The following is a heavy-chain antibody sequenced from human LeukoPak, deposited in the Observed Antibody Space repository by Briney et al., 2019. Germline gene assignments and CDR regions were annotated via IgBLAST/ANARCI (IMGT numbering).Heavy chain of an antibody. V-gene: IGHV3-21*01. CDR1: GFTFSSYS. CDR2: ISSSSYI. J-gene: IGHJ6*02. D-gene: IGHD6-13*01. CDR3: ARWEDSSSWYFFAARHYYYGMDV. Sequence: GGSLRLSCAASGFTFSSYSMNWVRQAPGKGLEWVSSISSSSYIYYADSVKGRFTISRDNAKNSLYLQMNSLRAEDTAVYYCARWEDSSSWYFFAARHYYYGMDVWGQGTTVTVSS.